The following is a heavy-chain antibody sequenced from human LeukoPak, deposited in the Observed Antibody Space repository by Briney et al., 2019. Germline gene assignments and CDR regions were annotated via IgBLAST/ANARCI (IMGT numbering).Heavy chain of an antibody. J-gene: IGHJ4*02. CDR2: ISSSSGFI. D-gene: IGHD6-19*01. CDR3: ARSGGSGWYSDY. Sequence: GGSLRLSCAASGFTFSSYGMNWVRQAPGKGLEWVSSISSSSGFIFYADSVKGRFTISRDNAKNSLYLQMNSLRAEDTAVYYCARSGGSGWYSDYWGQGTLDTVSS. V-gene: IGHV3-21*01. CDR1: GFTFSSYG.